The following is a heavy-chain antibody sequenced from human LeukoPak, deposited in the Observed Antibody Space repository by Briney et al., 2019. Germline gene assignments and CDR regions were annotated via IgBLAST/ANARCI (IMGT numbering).Heavy chain of an antibody. CDR1: GFTFSSFW. CDR2: LSGSGYNT. J-gene: IGHJ4*02. CDR3: AKDPYGTRYFDY. D-gene: IGHD2-2*01. V-gene: IGHV3-23*01. Sequence: GGSLRLSCAASGFTFSSFWMSWVRQAPGKGLEWVSSLSGSGYNTYYADSVKGRFTISRDNSKNTVYLQMNSLRAEDTAVYYCAKDPYGTRYFDYWGQGTLVTVSS.